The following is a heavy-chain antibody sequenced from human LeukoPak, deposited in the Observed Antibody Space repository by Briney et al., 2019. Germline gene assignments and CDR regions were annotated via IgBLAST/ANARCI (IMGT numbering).Heavy chain of an antibody. CDR2: INHSRST. D-gene: IGHD6-13*01. J-gene: IGHJ4*02. V-gene: IGHV4-34*01. Sequence: SETLSLTCAVYGGSFSGYYWSWIRQPPGKGLEWIGEINHSRSTNYNPSLKSRVTISVDTSKNQFSLKLSSVTAADTAVYYCARSGGAYSSSWYVSLNFDYWGQGTLVTVSS. CDR1: GGSFSGYY. CDR3: ARSGGAYSSSWYVSLNFDY.